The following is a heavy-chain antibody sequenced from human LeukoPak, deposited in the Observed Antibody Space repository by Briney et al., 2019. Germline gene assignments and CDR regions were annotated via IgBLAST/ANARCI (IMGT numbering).Heavy chain of an antibody. D-gene: IGHD4-17*01. Sequence: ASETLSLTCTVSGGSISSSSYYWGWIRQPPGKGLEWIGSIYYSGITYYNPSLQSRVTISVDTPKNQFSLQLSSVTAADTAVYYCTRRVSVTQPNWFDPWGQGTLVTVSS. CDR3: TRRVSVTQPNWFDP. J-gene: IGHJ5*02. V-gene: IGHV4-39*01. CDR2: IYYSGIT. CDR1: GGSISSSSYY.